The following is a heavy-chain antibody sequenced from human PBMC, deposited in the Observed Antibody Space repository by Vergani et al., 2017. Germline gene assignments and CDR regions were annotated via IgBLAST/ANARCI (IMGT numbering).Heavy chain of an antibody. Sequence: EVQLVESGGGLVQPGGSLRLSCAASGFTFSSYSMNWVRQAPGKGLEWVSYISSSSSTIYYADSVKGRFTISRDNAKNSLYLQMNSLRAEDTAVYYCARGARGYYYYGMDVWGQGTTVTVSS. CDR1: GFTFSSYS. CDR2: ISSSSSTI. CDR3: ARGARGYYYYGMDV. J-gene: IGHJ6*02. V-gene: IGHV3-48*01.